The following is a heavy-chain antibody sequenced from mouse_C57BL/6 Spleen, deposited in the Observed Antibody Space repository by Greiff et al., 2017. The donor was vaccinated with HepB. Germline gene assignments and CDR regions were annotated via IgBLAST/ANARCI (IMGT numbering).Heavy chain of an antibody. CDR1: GYTFTSYW. J-gene: IGHJ4*01. CDR3: ARRDYYSNYYYYAMDY. Sequence: QVQLQQSGAELVKPGASVKMSCKASGYTFTSYWITWVKQRPGQGLEWIGDIYPGSGSTNYNEKFKSKATLTVDTSSSTAYMQLSSLTSEDSAVYYCARRDYYSNYYYYAMDYWGQGTSVTVSS. CDR2: IYPGSGST. D-gene: IGHD2-5*01. V-gene: IGHV1-55*01.